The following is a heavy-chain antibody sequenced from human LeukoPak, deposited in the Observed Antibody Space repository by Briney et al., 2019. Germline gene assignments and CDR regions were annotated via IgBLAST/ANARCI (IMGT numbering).Heavy chain of an antibody. Sequence: GGSLRLSCAASGFTFSSYAMSWVRQAPGKGLEWVSAISGSGGSTYYADSVKGRFTIFRDNSKNTLHLQMNSLRAEDTAVYYCAKDGKALLWFGELLELDYWGQGTLVTVSS. CDR3: AKDGKALLWFGELLELDY. D-gene: IGHD3-10*01. CDR1: GFTFSSYA. CDR2: ISGSGGST. J-gene: IGHJ4*02. V-gene: IGHV3-23*01.